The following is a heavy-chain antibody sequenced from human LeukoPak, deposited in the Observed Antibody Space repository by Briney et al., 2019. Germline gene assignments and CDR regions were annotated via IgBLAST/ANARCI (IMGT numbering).Heavy chain of an antibody. J-gene: IGHJ4*02. Sequence: GGSLRLSCAASGFSFSSYEMNWVRQAPGKGLEWVSYISSSGSSGVYADSVKGRFTISRDNAKNSLYLQMNSLRAEDTAVYYCARDPDDGSGYPHPYFDYWGQGTLVTVSS. V-gene: IGHV3-48*03. CDR1: GFSFSSYE. CDR3: ARDPDDGSGYPHPYFDY. CDR2: ISSSGSSG. D-gene: IGHD3-22*01.